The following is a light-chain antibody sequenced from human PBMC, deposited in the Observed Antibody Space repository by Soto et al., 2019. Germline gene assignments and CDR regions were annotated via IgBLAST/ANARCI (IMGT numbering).Light chain of an antibody. J-gene: IGKJ5*01. CDR3: QQYNSWPPIT. Sequence: EIVMTQSPATLSVSPGERATLSCRASQSVSTNLAWYQQKPGQAPRLLIYDASHRATGIPDRFSGSGSGTEFTLTISSLQSEDFVVYYCQQYNSWPPITFGQGTRLEI. CDR1: QSVSTN. V-gene: IGKV3D-15*01. CDR2: DAS.